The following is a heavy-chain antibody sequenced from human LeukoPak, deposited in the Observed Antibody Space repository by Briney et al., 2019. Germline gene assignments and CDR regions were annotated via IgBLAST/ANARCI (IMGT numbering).Heavy chain of an antibody. V-gene: IGHV4-59*12. CDR1: GGSISSYY. CDR3: ARDIDGLGVY. D-gene: IGHD3-16*01. CDR2: IYYSGST. Sequence: SETLSLTCTVSGGSISSYYWSWIRQPPGKGLEWIGYIYYSGSTNYNPSLKSRVTISVDTSKNQFSLKLSSVTAADTAVYYCARDIDGLGVYWGQGTLVTVSS. J-gene: IGHJ4*02.